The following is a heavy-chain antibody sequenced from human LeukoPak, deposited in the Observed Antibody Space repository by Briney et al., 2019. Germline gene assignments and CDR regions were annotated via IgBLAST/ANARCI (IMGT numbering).Heavy chain of an antibody. CDR1: GFTFSSYC. J-gene: IGHJ6*02. CDR3: AKTAHCSGGSCPYQYYYGMDV. V-gene: IGHV3-30*18. D-gene: IGHD2-15*01. CDR2: ISYDGSNK. Sequence: GGSLRLSCAASGFTFSSYCMHWVRQAPRKGLEWVAVISYDGSNKYYADSVKGRFTISRDNSKNTLYLQMNSLRAEDTAVFYCAKTAHCSGGSCPYQYYYGMDVWGQGTTVTVSS.